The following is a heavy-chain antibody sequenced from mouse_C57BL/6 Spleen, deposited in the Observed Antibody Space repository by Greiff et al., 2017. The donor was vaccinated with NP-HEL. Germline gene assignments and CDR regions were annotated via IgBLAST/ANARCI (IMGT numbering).Heavy chain of an antibody. CDR1: GFTFSDYY. CDR2: INYDGSST. CDR3: ARDLYDGYYGGAMDY. Sequence: EVKVVESEGGLVQPGSSMKLSCTASGFTFSDYYMAWVRQVPEKGLEWVANINYDGSSTYYLDSLKSRFIISRDNAKNILYLQMSSLKSEDTATYYCARDLYDGYYGGAMDYWGQGTSVTVSS. D-gene: IGHD2-3*01. J-gene: IGHJ4*01. V-gene: IGHV5-16*01.